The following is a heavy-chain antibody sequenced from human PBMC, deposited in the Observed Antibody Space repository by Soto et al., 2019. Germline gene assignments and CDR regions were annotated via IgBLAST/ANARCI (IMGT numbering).Heavy chain of an antibody. CDR3: ARDLGTGFDP. Sequence: EVQLVESGGGLVQPGESLRLSCAASGFTFSSYWMHWVRQAPGKGLVWVSRINVDGSSTYADSVKGRFTISRDNAKNTLYLQMNSLRGEDTAVYYCARDLGTGFDPWGQGTPVTVSS. D-gene: IGHD7-27*01. J-gene: IGHJ5*02. V-gene: IGHV3-74*01. CDR1: GFTFSSYW. CDR2: INVDGSST.